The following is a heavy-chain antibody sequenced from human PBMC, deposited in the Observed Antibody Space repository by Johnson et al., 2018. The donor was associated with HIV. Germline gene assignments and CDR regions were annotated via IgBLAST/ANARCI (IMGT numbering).Heavy chain of an antibody. V-gene: IGHV3-74*02. Sequence: VQLVESGGGVVQPGRSLRLSCAASGFTFSSYAMHWVRQGPGKGLVWVSRIYSDGTSTTYADSVKGRFTISRDNAKNTLYLQMNSLRAEDTAVYYCARKQWLAKISSDAFDFWGQGTMVTVSS. D-gene: IGHD6-19*01. CDR3: ARKQWLAKISSDAFDF. J-gene: IGHJ3*01. CDR1: GFTFSSYA. CDR2: IYSDGTST.